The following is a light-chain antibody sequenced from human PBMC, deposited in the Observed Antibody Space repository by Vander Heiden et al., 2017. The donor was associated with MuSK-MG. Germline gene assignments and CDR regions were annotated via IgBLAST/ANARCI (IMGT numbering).Light chain of an antibody. CDR1: QSLSSNY. Sequence: EIVLTQSPGTLSSSPGERATLSCRASQSLSSNYLAWYQQKPGQAPRLLMEGGSYRATGTPDRFSGSGSGTDFTLTISRLEPEDFAVYYCQQDGSSPHTFGQGTTLEIK. J-gene: IGKJ2*01. V-gene: IGKV3-20*01. CDR3: QQDGSSPHT. CDR2: GGS.